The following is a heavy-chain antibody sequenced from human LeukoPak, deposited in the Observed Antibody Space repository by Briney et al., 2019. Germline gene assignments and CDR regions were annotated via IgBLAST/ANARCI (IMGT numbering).Heavy chain of an antibody. CDR2: INHSGST. Sequence: SETLSLTCAVYGGSFSGYYWSWIRQPPGKGLEWIGEINHSGSTNYNPSLKSRVTISVDTSKNQFSLKLSSVTAADTAVYYCARGRDSSSWLYYYYYGMDVWGQGTTVTVSS. CDR3: ARGRDSSSWLYYYYYGMDV. D-gene: IGHD6-13*01. CDR1: GGSFSGYY. J-gene: IGHJ6*02. V-gene: IGHV4-34*01.